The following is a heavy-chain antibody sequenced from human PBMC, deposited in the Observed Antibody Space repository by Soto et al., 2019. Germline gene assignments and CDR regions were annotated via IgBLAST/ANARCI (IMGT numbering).Heavy chain of an antibody. Sequence: ASVKVSCKASGYTFTSYYMHWVRQAPGQGLEWMGEIIPIFGTANYAQKFQGRVTITADESTSTAYMELSSLRSEDTAVYYCARDGGRHSGGIDYWGQGTLVTVSS. CDR2: IIPIFGTA. D-gene: IGHD1-26*01. CDR1: GYTFTSYY. J-gene: IGHJ4*02. CDR3: ARDGGRHSGGIDY. V-gene: IGHV1-69*13.